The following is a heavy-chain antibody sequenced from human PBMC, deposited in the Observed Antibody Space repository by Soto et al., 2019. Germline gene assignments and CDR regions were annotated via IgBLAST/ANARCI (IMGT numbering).Heavy chain of an antibody. CDR1: GFPFSTNG. Sequence: QVQLVESGGGLVQPGRSLRLSCAASGFPFSTNGMNWVRQAPGKGLEWVAVIGYDGGNKYYADSVKGRFTYSRDNSKNMLYLQMNRLIAEDKAVYYCARGYCSPGVCVVVNRGSDAFDIWGLVKMVTVCS. V-gene: IGHV3-33*01. CDR3: ARGYCSPGVCVVVNRGSDAFDI. J-gene: IGHJ3*02. D-gene: IGHD2-15*01. CDR2: IGYDGGNK.